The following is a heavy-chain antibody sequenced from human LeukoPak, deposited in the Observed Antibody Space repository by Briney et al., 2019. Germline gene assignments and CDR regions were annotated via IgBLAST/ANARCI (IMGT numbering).Heavy chain of an antibody. J-gene: IGHJ4*02. CDR1: GGSFSGYY. V-gene: IGHV4-34*01. D-gene: IGHD3-16*01. CDR3: ASWGGEFDY. CDR2: INHSGST. Sequence: SETLSLTCAVYGGSFSGYYWSWIRQPPGKGLEWIGEINHSGSTNYNPSLKSRVTISVDTSKNQFSLKLSSVTAADTAVYYCASWGGEFDYWGQGTLVTVSS.